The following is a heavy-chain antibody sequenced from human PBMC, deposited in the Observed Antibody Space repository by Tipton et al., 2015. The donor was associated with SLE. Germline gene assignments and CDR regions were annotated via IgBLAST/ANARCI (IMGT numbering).Heavy chain of an antibody. J-gene: IGHJ4*02. V-gene: IGHV3-30*18. CDR1: GFTFSSYG. CDR2: ILYDGSNK. CDR3: AKSEVVQGV. D-gene: IGHD3-10*01. Sequence: SLRLSCAASGFTFSSYGMHWVRQAPGKGLEWVAVILYDGSNKYYADSVKGRFTISRDNSKNTLYLQMNSLRAEDTAVYYCAKSEVVQGVWGQGTLVTVSS.